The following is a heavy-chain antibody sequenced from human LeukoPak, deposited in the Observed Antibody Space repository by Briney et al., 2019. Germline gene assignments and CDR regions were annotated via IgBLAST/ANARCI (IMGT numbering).Heavy chain of an antibody. CDR3: AKDPTMVRGVIIRIRWFDP. V-gene: IGHV3-23*01. D-gene: IGHD3-10*01. CDR1: GFTFSSYG. Sequence: GGSLRLSCAASGFTFSSYGMSWVRQAPGKGLEWVSAISGSGGSTYYADSVKGRFTISRDNSKNTLYLQMNSLRAEDTAVYYCAKDPTMVRGVIIRIRWFDPWGQGALVTVSS. CDR2: ISGSGGST. J-gene: IGHJ5*02.